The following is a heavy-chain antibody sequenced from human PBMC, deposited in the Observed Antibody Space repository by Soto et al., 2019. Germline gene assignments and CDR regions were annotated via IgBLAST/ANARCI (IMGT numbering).Heavy chain of an antibody. V-gene: IGHV1-46*01. D-gene: IGHD2-2*01. Sequence: ASVKVSCKASGYTFTSYYMHWVRQAPGQGLEWMGIINPSGGSTSYAQKFQGRVTMTRDTSTSTVYMELSSLRSEDTAVYYCAREGSCSRTSCYYGMDVWGQGTTVTVYS. CDR2: INPSGGST. J-gene: IGHJ6*02. CDR1: GYTFTSYY. CDR3: AREGSCSRTSCYYGMDV.